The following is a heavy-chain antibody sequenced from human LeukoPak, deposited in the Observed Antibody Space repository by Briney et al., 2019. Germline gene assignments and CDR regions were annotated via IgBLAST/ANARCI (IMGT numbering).Heavy chain of an antibody. CDR2: IKSKTDGGTT. Sequence: PGGSLRLSCAASGFTFSNAWMSWVRQAPGKGLEWVGRIKSKTDGGTTDYAAPVKGRFTISRDDSKNTLYLQMNSLKTEDTAVYYCTTDPIAARPDQYYYYYYMDVWGKGTTVTVSS. J-gene: IGHJ6*03. D-gene: IGHD6-6*01. V-gene: IGHV3-15*01. CDR1: GFTFSNAW. CDR3: TTDPIAARPDQYYYYYYMDV.